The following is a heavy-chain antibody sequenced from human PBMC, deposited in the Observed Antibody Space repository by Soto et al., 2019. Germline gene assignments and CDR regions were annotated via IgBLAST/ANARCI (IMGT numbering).Heavy chain of an antibody. CDR1: GLTLCISG. V-gene: IGHV3-30*18. CDR3: AKSVRSQVGYCYYYYGMEV. J-gene: IGHJ6*02. Sequence: ASAASGLTLCISGVHWVRQNPGKGLEWVALTSYDGNDKYYLEAVKGRFTVSRDNSKNMLYLEMNSLRADDTAVYYCAKSVRSQVGYCYYYYGMEVWGQGTTVTVSS. D-gene: IGHD2-15*01. CDR2: TSYDGNDK.